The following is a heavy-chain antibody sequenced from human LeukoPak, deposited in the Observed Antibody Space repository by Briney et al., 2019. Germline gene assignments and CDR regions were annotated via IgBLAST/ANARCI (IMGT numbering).Heavy chain of an antibody. CDR1: GFTVSSNY. Sequence: GGSLRLSCAASGFTVSSNYMSWVRQAPGKGLEWVSVIYSGGSTYYADSVKGRFTISRDNSKNTLYLQMNSLRAEDTAVYYCARRKYDSSGYYLYFDYWGQGTLVTVSS. V-gene: IGHV3-66*01. CDR3: ARRKYDSSGYYLYFDY. CDR2: IYSGGST. D-gene: IGHD3-22*01. J-gene: IGHJ4*02.